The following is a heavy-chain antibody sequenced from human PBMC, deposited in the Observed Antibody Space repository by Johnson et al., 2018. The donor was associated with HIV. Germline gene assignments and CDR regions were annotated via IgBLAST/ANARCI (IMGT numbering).Heavy chain of an antibody. Sequence: QVQLVESGGGVVQPGRSLRLSCAASGFTFSSFAMHWVRQAPGKGLEWVAVISSDVSNKYYADSVKGRFTISRDNSKNTLYLQMNSLKTEDTAEYYCTTDGSDPHDAFDIWGQGTMVTVSS. V-gene: IGHV3-30-3*01. J-gene: IGHJ3*02. CDR1: GFTFSSFA. D-gene: IGHD3-10*01. CDR3: TTDGSDPHDAFDI. CDR2: ISSDVSNK.